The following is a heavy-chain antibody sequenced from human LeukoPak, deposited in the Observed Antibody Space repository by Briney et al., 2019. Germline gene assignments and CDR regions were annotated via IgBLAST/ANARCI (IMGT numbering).Heavy chain of an antibody. V-gene: IGHV3-11*04. CDR1: GFTFSDYY. D-gene: IGHD5-12*01. Sequence: GGSLRLSCAASGFTFSDYYMSWIRQAPGKGLEWVSYISSSGSTIYYADSVKGRFTISRDNAKNSLYLQMNSLRAEVTAVYYCRSGPTRSDAFDIWGQRTMVTVSS. CDR3: RSGPTRSDAFDI. J-gene: IGHJ3*02. CDR2: ISSSGSTI.